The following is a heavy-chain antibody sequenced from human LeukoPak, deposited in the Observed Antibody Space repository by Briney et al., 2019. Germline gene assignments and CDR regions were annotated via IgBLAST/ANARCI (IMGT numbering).Heavy chain of an antibody. V-gene: IGHV1-69*01. CDR2: IIPIFGTA. J-gene: IGHJ3*02. Sequence: ASVKVSCKASGGTFSSYAISWVRQAPGQGLEWMGGIIPIFGTANYAQKFQGRVTITADESTSTAYMELSSLRSEDTAVYYCASYLLRAYNWNPSAAFDIWGQGTMVTVSS. CDR1: GGTFSSYA. CDR3: ASYLLRAYNWNPSAAFDI. D-gene: IGHD1-20*01.